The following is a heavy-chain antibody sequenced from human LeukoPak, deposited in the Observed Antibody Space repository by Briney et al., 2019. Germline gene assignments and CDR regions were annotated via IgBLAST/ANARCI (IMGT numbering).Heavy chain of an antibody. Sequence: SETLSLTCAVYGGSFSGYYRSWIRQPPGKGLEWIGEINHSGSTNYNPSLKSRVTISVDTSKNQFSLKLSSVTAADTAVYYCARGNSYYYGSGSYYHFDYWGQGTLVTVSS. CDR3: ARGNSYYYGSGSYYHFDY. J-gene: IGHJ4*02. CDR1: GGSFSGYY. D-gene: IGHD3-10*01. V-gene: IGHV4-34*01. CDR2: INHSGST.